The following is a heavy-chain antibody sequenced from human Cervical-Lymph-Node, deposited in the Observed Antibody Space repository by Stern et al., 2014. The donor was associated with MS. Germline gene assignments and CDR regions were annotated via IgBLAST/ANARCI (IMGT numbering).Heavy chain of an antibody. D-gene: IGHD2-8*01. CDR1: GFTVSTNY. CDR2: IYGDGRT. V-gene: IGHV3-53*01. J-gene: IGHJ4*02. CDR3: AREVSHCDSGVCHSSFDS. Sequence: EVQLVESGGDLIPPGGSLRLSCAASGFTVSTNYMNWVRQAPGKGLEWVSVIYGDGRTYYTESVSGRFTISRDNSKNTLFLQMDSLRAGDTAVYYCAREVSHCDSGVCHSSFDSWGQGTLVTVSS.